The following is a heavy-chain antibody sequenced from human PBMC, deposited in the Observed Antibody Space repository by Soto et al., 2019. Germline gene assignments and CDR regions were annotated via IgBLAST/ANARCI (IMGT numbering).Heavy chain of an antibody. J-gene: IGHJ5*02. Sequence: QITLKESGPTLVKPTQTLTLTCTFSGFSLSTSGVGVGWIRQPPGKALEWLALIYWNDDKRYSPSLKSRLTITKDTPKNQVVLTMTNMDPVDTATYYCAHRSSTGWFDPWGQGTLVTVSS. CDR1: GFSLSTSGVG. D-gene: IGHD4-17*01. V-gene: IGHV2-5*01. CDR3: AHRSSTGWFDP. CDR2: IYWNDDK.